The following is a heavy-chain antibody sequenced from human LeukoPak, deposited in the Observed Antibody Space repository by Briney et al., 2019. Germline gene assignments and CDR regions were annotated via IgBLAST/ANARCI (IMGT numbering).Heavy chain of an antibody. CDR1: GFTFSTYA. J-gene: IGHJ4*02. CDR3: AKHSYRVDSFTDY. Sequence: GGSLRLSCAASGFTFSTYAMSWVRQAPGKGLEWVSGISDSGGTTYYADSVKGRLTISRDNSKNTLYPQMNSLRAEDTAVYYCAKHSYRVDSFTDYWGQGTLVTVSS. CDR2: ISDSGGTT. V-gene: IGHV3-23*01. D-gene: IGHD5-12*01.